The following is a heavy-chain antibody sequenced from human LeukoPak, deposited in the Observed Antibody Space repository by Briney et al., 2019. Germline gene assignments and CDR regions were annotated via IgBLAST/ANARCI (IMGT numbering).Heavy chain of an antibody. CDR3: ARGISSGLYYFDY. V-gene: IGHV3-23*01. Sequence: SGGSLRLSCAASAFTFSSYAMSWVRQAPRKGLEWVSVISGGGGSTFYADSVKGRFTISRDNSKNTLYLQMNSLRAEDTAIYYCARGISSGLYYFDYWGKGTLVTVSS. CDR1: AFTFSSYA. J-gene: IGHJ4*02. D-gene: IGHD6-25*01. CDR2: ISGGGGST.